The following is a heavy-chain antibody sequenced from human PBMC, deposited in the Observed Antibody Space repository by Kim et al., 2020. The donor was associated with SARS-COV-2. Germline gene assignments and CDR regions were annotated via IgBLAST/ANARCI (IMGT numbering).Heavy chain of an antibody. CDR2: INAGNGNT. D-gene: IGHD2-21*02. CDR3: ARADYCGRDCYPYYAFDI. CDR1: GYTFTNYA. Sequence: ASVKVSCKASGYTFTNYAMHWVRQAPGQRLEWMGWINAGNGNTKYSQKFQGRVTITRDTSASTAYMELRSLRSEDTAVYYCARADYCGRDCYPYYAFDIWGQGTLVTVSS. J-gene: IGHJ3*02. V-gene: IGHV1-3*01.